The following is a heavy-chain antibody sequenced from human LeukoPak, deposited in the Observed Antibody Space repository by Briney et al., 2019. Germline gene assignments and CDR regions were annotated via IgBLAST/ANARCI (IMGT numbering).Heavy chain of an antibody. CDR2: INPNSGGT. D-gene: IGHD3-22*01. V-gene: IGHV1-2*02. J-gene: IGHJ4*02. CDR1: GYTFTGYY. CDR3: ARASTSDYYYDSSGYYAY. Sequence: ASVKVSCKASGYTFTGYYMHWVRQAPGQGLEWMGWINPNSGGTNYAQKFQGRVTMTRDTSISTAYMELSRLRSDDTAVYYCARASTSDYYYDSSGYYAYWGQGTLVTVSS.